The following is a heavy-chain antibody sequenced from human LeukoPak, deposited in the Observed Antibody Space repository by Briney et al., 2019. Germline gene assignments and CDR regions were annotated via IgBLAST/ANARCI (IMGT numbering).Heavy chain of an antibody. V-gene: IGHV3-23*01. D-gene: IGHD1-26*01. CDR2: ISGSGSST. Sequence: GSLRLSCAASGFTFSSFPMSRVRPAPGMELVWVSAISGSGSSTYYADSVKGRFTIYRDNSKNTLYLQMKSLGAEGTGVYYCWKVVVGATSVLWNAFDIWGQGTMVTVS. J-gene: IGHJ3*02. CDR3: WKVVVGATSVLWNAFDI. CDR1: GFTFSSFP.